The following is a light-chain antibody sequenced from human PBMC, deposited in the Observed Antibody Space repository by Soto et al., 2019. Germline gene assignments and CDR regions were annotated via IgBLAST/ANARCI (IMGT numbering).Light chain of an antibody. CDR2: GAS. Sequence: EIVMTQSPATLSVSPGERATLSCRASQSVNSTLAWYQQKPGQAPRLLIYGASTRATGIPARFSGSGSGTEFILSISSLQSEDFAIYYFQLYNNLPFGGGDRTFGQGTKVKIK. CDR1: QSVNST. J-gene: IGKJ1*01. CDR3: QLYNNLPFGGGDRT. V-gene: IGKV3D-15*01.